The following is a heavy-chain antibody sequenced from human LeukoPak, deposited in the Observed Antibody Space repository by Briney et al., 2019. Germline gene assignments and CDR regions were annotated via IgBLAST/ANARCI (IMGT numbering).Heavy chain of an antibody. CDR2: IWYDGSNK. J-gene: IGHJ4*02. V-gene: IGHV3-33*06. CDR3: AKGWYSSGWYLDY. D-gene: IGHD6-19*01. Sequence: GGSLRLSCAASGFTFSNAWMSWVRQAPGKGLEWVAVIWYDGSNKYYADSVKGRFTISRDNSKNTLYLQMNSLRAEDTAVYYCAKGWYSSGWYLDYWGQGTLVTVSS. CDR1: GFTFSNAW.